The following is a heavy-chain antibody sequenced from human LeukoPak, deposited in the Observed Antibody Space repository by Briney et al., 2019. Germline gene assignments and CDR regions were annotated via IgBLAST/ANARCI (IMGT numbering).Heavy chain of an antibody. CDR1: GFTFSSYW. D-gene: IGHD6-13*01. J-gene: IGHJ5*02. V-gene: IGHV3-74*01. Sequence: GGSLRLSCAASGFTFSSYWMHWVRQAPGKGLVWVSRINSDGSNTNYADSVKGRFTISRDNSKNTLYLQMNSLRAEDTAVYYCARGAAAARGWWFDPWGQGALVTVSS. CDR2: INSDGSNT. CDR3: ARGAAAARGWWFDP.